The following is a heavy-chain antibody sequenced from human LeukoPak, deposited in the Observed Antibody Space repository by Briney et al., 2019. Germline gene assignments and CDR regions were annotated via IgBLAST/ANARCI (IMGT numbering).Heavy chain of an antibody. CDR3: AKDMDHDYDDYGFDY. Sequence: PGGSLRLSCAASGLTFSNYGMQWIRQAPGKGLDWVAVISNDGTNKYYADSVKGRFTISRDNSKNTVYLQMNSLRAEDTAVYYCAKDMDHDYDDYGFDYWGQGTPVTVSS. V-gene: IGHV3-30*18. D-gene: IGHD4-17*01. CDR2: ISNDGTNK. J-gene: IGHJ4*02. CDR1: GLTFSNYG.